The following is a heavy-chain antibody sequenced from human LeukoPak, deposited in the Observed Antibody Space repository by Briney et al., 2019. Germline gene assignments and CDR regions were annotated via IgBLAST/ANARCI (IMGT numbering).Heavy chain of an antibody. Sequence: SETLSLTCTVSGGPITTSGHYWGWIRQPPGKGLEWIGSIDYRERTTYNPSLKSRVTISADTSRNEFSLKLSSVTATDTAVYYCANYVSGTMRDYWGQGTLVTVSS. D-gene: IGHD3-16*01. V-gene: IGHV4-39*01. CDR1: GGPITTSGHY. CDR2: IDYRERT. CDR3: ANYVSGTMRDY. J-gene: IGHJ4*02.